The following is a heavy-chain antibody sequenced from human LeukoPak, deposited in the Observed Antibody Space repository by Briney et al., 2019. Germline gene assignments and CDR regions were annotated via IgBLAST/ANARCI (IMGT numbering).Heavy chain of an antibody. CDR2: IYYSGST. V-gene: IGHV4-39*07. CDR3: ARLGGATSPFGY. Sequence: TSETLSLTCTVSGGSISSSSYYWGWIRQPPGKGLEWIGSIYYSGSTYYNPSLKSRVTISVDASKNQFSLNLSSVTAADTAIYYCARLGGATSPFGYWGQGTLVTVSS. J-gene: IGHJ4*02. CDR1: GGSISSSSYY. D-gene: IGHD1-26*01.